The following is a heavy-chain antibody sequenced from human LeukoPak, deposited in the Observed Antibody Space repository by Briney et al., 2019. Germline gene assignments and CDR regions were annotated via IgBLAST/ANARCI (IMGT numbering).Heavy chain of an antibody. CDR1: GDSITSYY. D-gene: IGHD3-9*01. Sequence: PSETLSLTCSVSGDSITSYYWGWVRQSAGKGLEWIGRVYSSGGTNYNPSLKSRVTMSVDTSNNQFSLKLTSVTAADTAVFYSARVNWNHDGLTRVTNYYYYYMDVWGKGTTVTVSS. CDR2: VYSSGGT. V-gene: IGHV4-4*07. CDR3: ARVNWNHDGLTRVTNYYYYYMDV. J-gene: IGHJ6*03.